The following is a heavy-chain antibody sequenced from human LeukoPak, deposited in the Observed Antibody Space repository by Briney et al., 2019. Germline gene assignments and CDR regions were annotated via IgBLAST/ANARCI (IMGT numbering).Heavy chain of an antibody. V-gene: IGHV3-23*01. CDR1: GFTFSNNS. J-gene: IGHJ4*02. CDR3: AKGRGTTVTAAANY. D-gene: IGHD4-17*01. Sequence: GGSLRLSCAASGFTFSNNSMSWVRQAPGKGLEWVSTISGTGGTTSYADSVKGRFTISRDNSKNTLFLQFNSLRADDTAVYYCAKGRGTTVTAAANYWGQGTLVTVSS. CDR2: ISGTGGTT.